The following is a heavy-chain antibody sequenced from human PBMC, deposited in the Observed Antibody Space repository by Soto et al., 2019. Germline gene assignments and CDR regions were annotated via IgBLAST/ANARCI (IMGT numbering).Heavy chain of an antibody. CDR1: GGSISSYY. J-gene: IGHJ6*01. D-gene: IGHD3-16*01. CDR3: AREGGEISPFWCHYYVMDV. Sequence: SETLSLTCTFSGGSISSYYWSWIRQPPGKVLELIGYIYYSGITNYKPSLKSRVTISVDKSKNQFYMKLSSVTAADTDVYSCAREGGEISPFWCHYYVMDVLGQGTTVTVS. V-gene: IGHV4-59*01. CDR2: IYYSGIT.